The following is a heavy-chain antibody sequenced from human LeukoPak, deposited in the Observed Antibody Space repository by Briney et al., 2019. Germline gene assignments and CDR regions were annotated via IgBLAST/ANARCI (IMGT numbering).Heavy chain of an antibody. V-gene: IGHV3-30*04. CDR2: IAFDDTDR. D-gene: IGHD6-19*01. CDR3: AKDVLIAVAGSDY. Sequence: GGSLRLSCAASGFIFGDYAMHWVRQAPGKGLEWVAAIAFDDTDRYYIDSVKGRFTISRDNSKNTLYLQMDRLRAEDTAVYYCAKDVLIAVAGSDYWGQGTLVTVSS. CDR1: GFIFGDYA. J-gene: IGHJ4*02.